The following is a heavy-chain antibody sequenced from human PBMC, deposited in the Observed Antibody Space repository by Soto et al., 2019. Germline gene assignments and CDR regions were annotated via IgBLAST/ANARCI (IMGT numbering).Heavy chain of an antibody. D-gene: IGHD3-10*01. Sequence: LSLTCAVSGNSISSDYYWGWIRQPPGKGLEWIGSIYHSGSTYYNPSLKSRVTISVDTSKNRFSLKMSSVTAADTAVYYCARLRQIGEIEYWGTGTLGTVS. V-gene: IGHV4-38-2*01. CDR3: ARLRQIGEIEY. J-gene: IGHJ4*02. CDR1: GNSISSDYY. CDR2: IYHSGST.